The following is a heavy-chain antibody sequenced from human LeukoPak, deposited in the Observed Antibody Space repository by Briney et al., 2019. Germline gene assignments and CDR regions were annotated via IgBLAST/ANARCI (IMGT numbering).Heavy chain of an antibody. CDR1: GDSITNNKYY. Sequence: SETLSLTCTVSGDSITNNKYYWGWIRQPPGKGLEWIGILYYTGSTDFSPSLKSRLTISVDTSKNQFSLNLISVTATDTAVYYCVGNNYNWNHYWGQGTLVTVSS. CDR2: LYYTGST. D-gene: IGHD1-1*01. J-gene: IGHJ4*02. V-gene: IGHV4-39*01. CDR3: VGNNYNWNHY.